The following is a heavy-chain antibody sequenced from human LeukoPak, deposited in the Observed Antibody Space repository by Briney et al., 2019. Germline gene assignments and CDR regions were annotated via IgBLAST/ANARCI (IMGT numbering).Heavy chain of an antibody. J-gene: IGHJ5*02. D-gene: IGHD5-18*01. CDR2: INHSGST. V-gene: IGHV4-39*07. Sequence: SETLSLTCTVSGGSISSSSYYWGWIRQPPGKGLEWIGEINHSGSTNYNPSLKSRVTISVDTSKNQFSLKLSSVTAADTAVYYCAGEDVDTAMAPGSWFDPWGQGTLVTVSS. CDR3: AGEDVDTAMAPGSWFDP. CDR1: GGSISSSSYY.